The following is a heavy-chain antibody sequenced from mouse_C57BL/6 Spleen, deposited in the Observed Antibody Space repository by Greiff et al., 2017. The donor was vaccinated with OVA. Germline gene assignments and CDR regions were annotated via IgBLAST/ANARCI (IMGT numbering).Heavy chain of an antibody. CDR1: GYTFTDYY. Sequence: EVQLQQSGPELVKPGASVKISCKASGYTFTDYYMNWVKQSHGQSLEWIGDINPNNGGTSYNQKFKGKATLTVDKSSSPAYMELRSLTSEDSAVYYCARSNDYDWFAYWGQGTLVTVSA. V-gene: IGHV1-26*01. J-gene: IGHJ3*01. D-gene: IGHD2-4*01. CDR3: ARSNDYDWFAY. CDR2: INPNNGGT.